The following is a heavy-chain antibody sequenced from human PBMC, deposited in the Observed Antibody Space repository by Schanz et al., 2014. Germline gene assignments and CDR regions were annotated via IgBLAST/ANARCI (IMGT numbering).Heavy chain of an antibody. CDR3: ATNSPFRMVRGSNAFDA. V-gene: IGHV1-24*01. Sequence: QVQLVQSGAEVKKPGASVKVSCKVSGYSLNELSMHWVRQAPGRGLEWMGGFHHEDGDTVYAQKFQGRVIMTEDTSTETAYMELSGLRSGDTAVYYCATNSPFRMVRGSNAFDAWGQGTMVTVSS. D-gene: IGHD3-10*01. J-gene: IGHJ3*01. CDR1: GYSLNELS. CDR2: FHHEDGDT.